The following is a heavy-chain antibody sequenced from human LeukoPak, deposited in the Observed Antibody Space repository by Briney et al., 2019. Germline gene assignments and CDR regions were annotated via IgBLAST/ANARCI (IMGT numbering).Heavy chain of an antibody. CDR2: IYYSGST. CDR3: ARHSIYGFWSGQMSYYFDY. V-gene: IGHV4-39*01. J-gene: IGHJ4*02. Sequence: PSETLSLTCTVSGGSISSSSYYWGWIRQPPGKGLEWIGSIYYSGSTYYNPSLKSRVTISVDTSKNQFSLKLSSVTAADTAVYYCARHSIYGFWSGQMSYYFDYWGQGTLVTVSS. CDR1: GGSISSSSYY. D-gene: IGHD3-3*01.